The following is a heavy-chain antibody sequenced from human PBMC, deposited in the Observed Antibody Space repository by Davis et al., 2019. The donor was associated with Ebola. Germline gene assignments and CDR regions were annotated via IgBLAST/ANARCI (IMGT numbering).Heavy chain of an antibody. J-gene: IGHJ6*03. CDR1: GGSFSGYY. CDR2: INHSGST. V-gene: IGHV4-34*01. Sequence: MPSETLSLTCAVYGGSFSGYYWSWIRQPPGKGLEWIGEINHSGSTNYNPSLKSRVTISVDTSKNQFSLKLSSVTAADTAVYYCARDGEVRLRGYMDVWGKGTTVTVSS. CDR3: ARDGEVRLRGYMDV. D-gene: IGHD3-10*01.